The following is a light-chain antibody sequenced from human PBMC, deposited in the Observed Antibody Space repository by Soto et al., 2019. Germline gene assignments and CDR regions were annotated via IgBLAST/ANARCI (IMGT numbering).Light chain of an antibody. CDR3: QQRSDWPPVT. CDR1: QSVSRY. J-gene: IGKJ5*01. CDR2: DAS. Sequence: EIGLTQSPATLSLSPGERATLSCRASQSVSRYLAWYQQKPGQAPRLLIYDASNRATGIPARFSGSGSGTDFTLTISSLEPEDFAVYYCQQRSDWPPVTFGQGTRLEIK. V-gene: IGKV3-11*01.